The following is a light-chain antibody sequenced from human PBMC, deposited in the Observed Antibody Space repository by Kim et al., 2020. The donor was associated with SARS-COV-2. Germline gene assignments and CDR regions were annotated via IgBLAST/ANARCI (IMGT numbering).Light chain of an antibody. CDR2: VGSDGNH. Sequence: ASGKAPGPPGRWDRPHAIERHQPRPRKGPGYFMKVGSDGNHKQGDGVPDRFSGSSSGAWRFLTISSLPSEDEADYYCQTWDTGIRVFGGGTQLTVL. J-gene: IGLJ3*02. CDR3: QTWDTGIRV. CDR1: RWDRPHA. V-gene: IGLV4-69*01.